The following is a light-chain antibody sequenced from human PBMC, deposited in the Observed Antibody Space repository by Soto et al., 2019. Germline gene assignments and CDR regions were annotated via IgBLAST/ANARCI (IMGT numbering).Light chain of an antibody. CDR3: ETWNSNTRV. CDR2: LESSGSQ. V-gene: IGLV4-60*03. J-gene: IGLJ3*02. Sequence: QSVLTQSSSASASLGSSVNLTCTLSSGHRSYIIAWHQQQPGKAPRFLMRLESSGSQNKGSGVPDRFSGSSSWAARYLTISNLQSEDEAVYYCETWNSNTRVFGGGTKVTVL. CDR1: SGHRSYI.